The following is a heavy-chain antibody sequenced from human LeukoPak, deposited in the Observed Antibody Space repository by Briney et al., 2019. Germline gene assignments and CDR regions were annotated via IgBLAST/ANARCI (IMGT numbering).Heavy chain of an antibody. CDR3: ARVDDMRPIDYYYYYYMDV. V-gene: IGHV3-53*01. D-gene: IGHD3-9*01. J-gene: IGHJ6*03. CDR1: GFTVRSNY. CDR2: IYGGGSV. Sequence: PGGSLRLSCAASGFTVRSNYMSWVRQAPGRGLEWVSIIYGGGSVFYADSVKGRFTISRDNSKNTLYLQMNSLRGEDTAVYYCARVDDMRPIDYYYYYYMDVWGKGTTVTVSS.